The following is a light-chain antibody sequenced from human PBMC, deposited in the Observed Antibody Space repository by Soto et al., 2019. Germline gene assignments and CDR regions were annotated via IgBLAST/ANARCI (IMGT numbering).Light chain of an antibody. V-gene: IGLV2-11*01. CDR2: DVS. J-gene: IGLJ1*01. CDR1: SSDVGGYNY. Sequence: QSALTQPRSVSGSPGQSVTISCTGTSSDVGGYNYVSWYQQHPGKAPKLMIYDVSKRPSGVPDRFSGSKSGNTASLTISGLQAEDEDCRSYAGSYVFGTGTKVTVL. CDR3: RSYAGSYV.